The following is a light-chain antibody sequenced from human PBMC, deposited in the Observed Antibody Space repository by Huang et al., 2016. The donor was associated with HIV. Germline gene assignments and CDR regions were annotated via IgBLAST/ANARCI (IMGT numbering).Light chain of an antibody. CDR1: QSVRSSY. CDR3: QQYGSSPRT. CDR2: GAS. V-gene: IGKV3-20*01. J-gene: IGKJ2*01. Sequence: EIVLTQSPGTLSLSPGERATLSCRASQSVRSSYLAWYQQKPGQAPRLLIYGASNSATGIPDRFSGSGSGTDFTLTISRLEPEDFAVYYCQQYGSSPRTFGQGTKLEIK.